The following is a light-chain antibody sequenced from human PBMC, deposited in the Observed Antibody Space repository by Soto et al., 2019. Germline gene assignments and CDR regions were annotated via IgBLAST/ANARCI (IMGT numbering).Light chain of an antibody. CDR3: QHYNNWPLT. J-gene: IGKJ4*01. V-gene: IGKV3-15*01. Sequence: EIEMTQSPVTLSVSPGEGVTISCRASQSVYSNLAWYQQKPGQAPRLLIYEASTRATDIPARFSGSGSGTDFTLTVSRLQSEDFAVYYCQHYNNWPLTFGGGTRVEIK. CDR1: QSVYSN. CDR2: EAS.